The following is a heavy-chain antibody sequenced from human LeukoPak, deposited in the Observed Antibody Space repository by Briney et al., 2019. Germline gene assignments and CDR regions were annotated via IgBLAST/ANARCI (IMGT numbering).Heavy chain of an antibody. CDR2: ISGSGGST. V-gene: IGHV3-23*01. Sequence: TGGSLRLSCAASGFTFSSYAMSWVRQAPGKGLEWVSAISGSGGSTYYADSVKGRFTISRDNSKNTLYLQMNSLRAEDTAVYYCAKGVVPAAIPPMDVWGKGTTVTVSS. D-gene: IGHD2-2*01. CDR3: AKGVVPAAIPPMDV. J-gene: IGHJ6*03. CDR1: GFTFSSYA.